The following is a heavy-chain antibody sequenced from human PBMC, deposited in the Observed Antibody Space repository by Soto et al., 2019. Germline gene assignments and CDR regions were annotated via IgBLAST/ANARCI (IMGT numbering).Heavy chain of an antibody. D-gene: IGHD6-19*01. CDR1: GYSFTSYW. Sequence: GESLKISCKDSGYSFTSYWIGWARQLPGKGLEWMGIIYLGDSDTRYSASFPGEVSISADKSIPTAYMQWSSLTASDTAMCYCARADPGIAVGGTTLDYWGQGTLVTVS. V-gene: IGHV5-51*01. J-gene: IGHJ4*02. CDR3: ARADPGIAVGGTTLDY. CDR2: IYLGDSDT.